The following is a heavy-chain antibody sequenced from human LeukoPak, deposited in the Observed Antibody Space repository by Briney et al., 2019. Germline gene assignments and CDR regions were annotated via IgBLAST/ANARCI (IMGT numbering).Heavy chain of an antibody. CDR3: AKDMGYSYGTPFDY. CDR1: GFIFEDYA. Sequence: GGSLRLSCAASGFIFEDYAMQWVRQAPGKGLEWVSGIGWNGRTIGYADSVKGRFTISRDNDMNSLYLQMNNLRVEDTALYYCAKDMGYSYGTPFDYWGQGTLVTVSS. CDR2: IGWNGRTI. D-gene: IGHD5-18*01. J-gene: IGHJ4*02. V-gene: IGHV3-9*01.